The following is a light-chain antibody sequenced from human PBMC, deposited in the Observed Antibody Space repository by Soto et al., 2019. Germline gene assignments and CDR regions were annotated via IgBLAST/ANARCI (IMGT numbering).Light chain of an antibody. V-gene: IGLV2-23*01. Sequence: QSVLTQPASVSGSPGQSITISCTGTSSDVGSYNLVSWYQQHPGKAPKLMIYEGSKRPSGVSNRFSGSKSGNTASLTISGLQAADEADYYCCSYAGSSTFGVFGGGTKLTVL. CDR2: EGS. CDR1: SSDVGSYNL. J-gene: IGLJ2*01. CDR3: CSYAGSSTFGV.